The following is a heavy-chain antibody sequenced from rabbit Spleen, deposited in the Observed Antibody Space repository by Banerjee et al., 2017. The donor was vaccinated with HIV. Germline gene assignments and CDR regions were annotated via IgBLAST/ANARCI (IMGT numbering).Heavy chain of an antibody. V-gene: IGHV1S45*01. D-gene: IGHD1-1*01. Sequence: QQQLEESGGGLVKPGGTLTLTCTVSGFSFSSNWICWVRQAPGKGLEWIACINVATGKPVYATWAKGRFTISRTSSTTVTLRMTSLTAADTATYFCARDLVGVIGWNFYLWGQGTLVTVS. CDR3: ARDLVGVIGWNFYL. CDR2: INVATGKP. CDR1: GFSFSSNW. J-gene: IGHJ4*01.